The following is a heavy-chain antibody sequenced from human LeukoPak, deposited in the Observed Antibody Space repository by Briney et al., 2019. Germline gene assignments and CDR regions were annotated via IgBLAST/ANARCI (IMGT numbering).Heavy chain of an antibody. V-gene: IGHV1-8*01. J-gene: IGHJ6*02. CDR1: GYTFTSYD. D-gene: IGHD3-22*01. Sequence: GASVKVSCKASGYTFTSYDINWVRQATGQGLEWMGWMNPNSGNTGYAQKFQGRVTMTRNTSISTAYMELSSLRSEDTAVYYCARDLKDSSGWFVGMDVWGQGTTVTVSS. CDR2: MNPNSGNT. CDR3: ARDLKDSSGWFVGMDV.